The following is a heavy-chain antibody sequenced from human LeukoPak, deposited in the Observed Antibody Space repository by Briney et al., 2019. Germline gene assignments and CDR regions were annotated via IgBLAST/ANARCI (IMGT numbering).Heavy chain of an antibody. CDR1: GGSISSYY. J-gene: IGHJ6*03. CDR2: IYTSGST. D-gene: IGHD2-2*01. Sequence: SETLSLTCTVSGGSISSYYWSWIRQPAGKGLEWIGRIYTSGSTNYNPSLKSRVTMSVDTSKNQFSLKLSSVTAADTAVYYCARDVGGYCSSTSCFIYGRVVNYYMDVWGKGTTVTVSS. CDR3: ARDVGGYCSSTSCFIYGRVVNYYMDV. V-gene: IGHV4-4*07.